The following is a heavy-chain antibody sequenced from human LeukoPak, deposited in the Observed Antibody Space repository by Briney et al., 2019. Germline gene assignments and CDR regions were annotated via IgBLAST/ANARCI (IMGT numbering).Heavy chain of an antibody. J-gene: IGHJ4*02. CDR1: GGSISSDDYY. CDR2: IYITGNT. V-gene: IGHV4-61*02. Sequence: KPSQTLSLTCTESGGSISSDDYYWSWIRQPAGRGLEWIGRIYITGNTMYNPSLESRVRMSIDTSKNQVSLTVKSVTAADTAVYYCARGGTLFTFFDSWGQGTLVTVSS. CDR3: ARGGTLFTFFDS.